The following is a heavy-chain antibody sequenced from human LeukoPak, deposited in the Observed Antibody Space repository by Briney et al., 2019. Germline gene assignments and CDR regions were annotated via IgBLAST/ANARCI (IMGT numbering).Heavy chain of an antibody. CDR1: EFTFSTSY. CDR3: TAGHYSSL. V-gene: IGHV3-15*01. Sequence: GESLRLSCVASEFTFSTSYMRWVRQAPGKGLEWVGHIKSEADGGTTHYAAPVRGRFTTSRDASKNILYLQLDSLKPEDTGLYYCTAGHYSSLWGQGTLVTVSS. CDR2: IKSEADGGTT. D-gene: IGHD6-13*01. J-gene: IGHJ4*02.